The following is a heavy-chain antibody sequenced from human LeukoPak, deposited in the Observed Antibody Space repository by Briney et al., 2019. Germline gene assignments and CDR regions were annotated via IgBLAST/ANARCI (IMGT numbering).Heavy chain of an antibody. V-gene: IGHV4-34*01. Sequence: SETLSLTCAVYGGSFSGYYWSWIRQPPGKGLEWIGEINHSGSTNYNPSLKSRVTISVDTSKNQFSLKLSSVTAADTAVYYCAREPLLLWFGEYTWGQETLVTVSS. CDR1: GGSFSGYY. CDR2: INHSGST. CDR3: AREPLLLWFGEYT. J-gene: IGHJ4*02. D-gene: IGHD3-10*01.